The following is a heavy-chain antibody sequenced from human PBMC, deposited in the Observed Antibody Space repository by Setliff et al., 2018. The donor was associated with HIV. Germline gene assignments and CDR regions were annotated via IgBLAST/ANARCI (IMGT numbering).Heavy chain of an antibody. D-gene: IGHD3-10*01. CDR2: ISYDGSNK. CDR3: AKSNPGIGFWYFDL. J-gene: IGHJ2*01. V-gene: IGHV3-30*18. Sequence: HPGGSLRLSCAASGFTFSSYGMHWVRQAPGKGLEWVAVISYDGSNKYYADSVKGRFTISRDNSKNTLYLQMNSLRAEDTAVYYCAKSNPGIGFWYFDLWGRGTLVTVSS. CDR1: GFTFSSYG.